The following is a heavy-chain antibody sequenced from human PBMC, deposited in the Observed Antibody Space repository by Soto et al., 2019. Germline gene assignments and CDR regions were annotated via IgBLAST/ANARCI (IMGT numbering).Heavy chain of an antibody. Sequence: QVQLQESGPGLVKPSQTLSLTCTVSGGAISSGGYYWSWIRQHPGKGLAWIGYIYYSGSTYYNPSLKSRVTRSVDTSKNQFSLKLSSVTAADTAVYYCARDQNSSSFYNGMDVWGQGTTVTVSS. CDR3: ARDQNSSSFYNGMDV. J-gene: IGHJ6*02. V-gene: IGHV4-31*03. CDR1: GGAISSGGYY. CDR2: IYYSGST. D-gene: IGHD6-13*01.